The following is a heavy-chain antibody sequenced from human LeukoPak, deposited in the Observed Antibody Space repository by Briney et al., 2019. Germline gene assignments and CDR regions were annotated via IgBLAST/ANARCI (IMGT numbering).Heavy chain of an antibody. Sequence: SVKVSCKASGFTFSNSAVQWVRQARGQRREWIGWIVVGSGNTNYAQKFQERGTITRDLSTSTAYMALSSLRSEDTAVYYCAVDVIYESDWGQGTLVTVSS. J-gene: IGHJ4*02. CDR2: IVVGSGNT. CDR1: GFTFSNSA. V-gene: IGHV1-58*01. D-gene: IGHD2/OR15-2a*01. CDR3: AVDVIYESD.